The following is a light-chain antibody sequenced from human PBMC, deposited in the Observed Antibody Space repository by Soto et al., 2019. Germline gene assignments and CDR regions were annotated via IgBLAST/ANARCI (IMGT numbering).Light chain of an antibody. J-gene: IGLJ1*01. Sequence: SSELTQSPSVSVAPGKTARITCGGNNIGSKSVHWYQQKSGQAPVLVIYYDSDRPSGIPERFSGSNSANTATLTISRVEAGDEADYYRQVWDSTSDHYVFATGTKLTVL. V-gene: IGLV3-21*04. CDR3: QVWDSTSDHYV. CDR1: NIGSKS. CDR2: YDS.